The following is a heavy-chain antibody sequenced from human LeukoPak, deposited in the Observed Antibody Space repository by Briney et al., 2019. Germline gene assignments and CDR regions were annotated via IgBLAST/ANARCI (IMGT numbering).Heavy chain of an antibody. CDR2: IYHSGST. CDR3: AREVDLNWFDP. D-gene: IGHD2-15*01. V-gene: IGHV4-59*01. Sequence: PSETLSLTCSVSGGSINNYYWSWIRQPPGKGLEWIGYIYHSGSTYYNPSLKSRVTISVDTSKNQFSLKLSSVTAADTAVYYCAREVDLNWFDPWGQGTLVTVSS. CDR1: GGSINNYY. J-gene: IGHJ5*02.